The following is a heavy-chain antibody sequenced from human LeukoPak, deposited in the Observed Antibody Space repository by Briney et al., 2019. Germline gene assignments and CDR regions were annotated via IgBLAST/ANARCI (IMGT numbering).Heavy chain of an antibody. V-gene: IGHV5-51*01. CDR3: ARVLYSTSWRYYFDY. J-gene: IGHJ4*02. CDR2: IHPGDSDT. D-gene: IGHD6-13*01. CDR1: EYKFTTYW. Sequence: GESLKISCKGSEYKFTTYWIGWVRQMPGKGLEWIGIIHPGDSDTTYSPSFQGQVTMSADRSITTAYLQWGSLKASDTAMYYCARVLYSTSWRYYFDYWGQGTLVTVSS.